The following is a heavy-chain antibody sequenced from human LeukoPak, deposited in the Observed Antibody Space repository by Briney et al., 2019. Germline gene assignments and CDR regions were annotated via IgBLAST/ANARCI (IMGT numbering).Heavy chain of an antibody. CDR3: AKDIVFSRGFDY. D-gene: IGHD3-3*02. Sequence: GGTLRLSCAASGFTFSNHGMNWVRQAPGKGLEWVSGISPSGDIRYYADSVKGRFTISRDNSKNTLYLQMNSLRAEDTAVYYCAKDIVFSRGFDYWGQGTLVTVSS. CDR1: GFTFSNHG. CDR2: ISPSGDIR. J-gene: IGHJ4*02. V-gene: IGHV3-23*01.